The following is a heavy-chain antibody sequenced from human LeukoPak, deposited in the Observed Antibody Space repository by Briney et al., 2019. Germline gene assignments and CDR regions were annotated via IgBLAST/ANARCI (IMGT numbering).Heavy chain of an antibody. CDR1: GGSISSYY. CDR3: ASRGWFGELLSGTDAFDI. Sequence: SETLSLTCTVSGGSISSYYWSWIRQPPGKGLEWIGYIYYSGSTNYNPSLKSRVTISVDTSKNQFSLKLSSVTAADTAVYYCASRGWFGELLSGTDAFDIWGQGTVVTVSS. J-gene: IGHJ3*02. CDR2: IYYSGST. D-gene: IGHD3-10*01. V-gene: IGHV4-59*08.